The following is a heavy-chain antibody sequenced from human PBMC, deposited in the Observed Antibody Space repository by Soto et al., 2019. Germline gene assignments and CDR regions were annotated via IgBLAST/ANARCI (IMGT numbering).Heavy chain of an antibody. CDR2: ISYDGTIT. CDR1: GFTISNYG. D-gene: IGHD2-2*01. Sequence: PVGSPRLSCAASGFTISNYGMHWVRQAPGKGLEWVAVISYDGTITYYADSVKGRFTISRDNSKNTLYLQMNSLRTEDTAVYYCATTRVGPCSSSICFSGIFDGMDVWGQGTTVTVSS. J-gene: IGHJ6*02. CDR3: ATTRVGPCSSSICFSGIFDGMDV. V-gene: IGHV3-30-3*01.